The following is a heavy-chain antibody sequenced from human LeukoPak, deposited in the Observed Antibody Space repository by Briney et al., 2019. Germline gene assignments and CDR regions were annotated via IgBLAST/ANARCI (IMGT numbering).Heavy chain of an antibody. Sequence: WDTLSLTCTLSGDSISNYYWSWLRQSPGRGREWFGYIYYSGSTNYNLPLKSRVTISVDTSENQFSLKLSSVTVADTAVYYCARETCSGGSCFQFDFWGQGTLVTVSS. CDR1: GDSISNYY. CDR3: ARETCSGGSCFQFDF. J-gene: IGHJ4*02. V-gene: IGHV4-59*07. D-gene: IGHD2-15*01. CDR2: IYYSGST.